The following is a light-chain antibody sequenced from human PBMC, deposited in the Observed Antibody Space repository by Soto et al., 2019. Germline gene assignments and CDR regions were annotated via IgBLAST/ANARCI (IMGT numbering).Light chain of an antibody. CDR3: QHYNSYSEA. V-gene: IGKV1-5*03. Sequence: DIQMTQSPSTLSGSVGDRVTITCRASQTISSWLAGYQQKPGKAPKLLIYKASTLKSGVPSRFSGSGSGTEFTLTISSLQPDDFANYYCQHYNSYSEAFGQGTKVELQ. CDR2: KAS. CDR1: QTISSW. J-gene: IGKJ1*01.